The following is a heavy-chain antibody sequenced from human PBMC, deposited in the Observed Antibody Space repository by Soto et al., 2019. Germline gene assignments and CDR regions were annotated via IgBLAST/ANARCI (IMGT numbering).Heavy chain of an antibody. Sequence: LRLSCAASGFTFSSYGMHWVRQAPGKGLEWVAVISYDGNKKYYADSVKGRFTISRDNSKNTLYLQMNSLRAEDTAVYYCARDLSSGWYHFSYYYYGMDVWGQGTTVTVSS. CDR2: ISYDGNKK. D-gene: IGHD6-19*01. CDR3: ARDLSSGWYHFSYYYYGMDV. J-gene: IGHJ6*02. V-gene: IGHV3-30*03. CDR1: GFTFSSYG.